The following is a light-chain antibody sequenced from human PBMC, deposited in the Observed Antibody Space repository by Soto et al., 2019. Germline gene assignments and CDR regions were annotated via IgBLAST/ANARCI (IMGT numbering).Light chain of an antibody. CDR2: GAS. V-gene: IGKV3-20*01. CDR1: QSVSSNN. J-gene: IGKJ3*01. Sequence: EIVLTQSPGTLSLSPGERATLSCRASQSVSSNNLAWYQQRPGQAPRLVIYGASTRATGIPARFSGSGSGTDFTLTISRLEPEDFAVYYCQQYGRSPFTFGPGTKVDIK. CDR3: QQYGRSPFT.